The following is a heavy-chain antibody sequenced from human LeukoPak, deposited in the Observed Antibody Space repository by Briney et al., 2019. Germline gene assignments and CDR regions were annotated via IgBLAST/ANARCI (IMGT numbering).Heavy chain of an antibody. V-gene: IGHV3-30*02. CDR1: GFTFSSYG. CDR2: IRYDGSNK. J-gene: IGHJ3*02. Sequence: GGSLRLSCAASGFTFSSYGMHWVRQAPGKGLEWVAFIRYDGSNKYYADSVKGRFTISRDNSKNTLYLQMNSLRAEDTAVYYCAEVYQPPDAFDIWGQGTMVTVSS. D-gene: IGHD2-2*01. CDR3: AEVYQPPDAFDI.